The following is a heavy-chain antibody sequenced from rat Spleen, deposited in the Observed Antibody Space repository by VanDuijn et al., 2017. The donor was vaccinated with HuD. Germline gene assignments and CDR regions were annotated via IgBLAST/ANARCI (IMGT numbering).Heavy chain of an antibody. V-gene: IGHV3-3*01. J-gene: IGHJ2*01. CDR3: ARWVIYNTPFDY. Sequence: EVQLQESGPGLVKPSQSLSLTCSVTGYSISSSYKWNWIRRFPQNKLEWMGYINSAGTTNYNPSLKSRISISRKTSKNQFFLQVNSVITDDTATYYCARWVIYNTPFDYWGRGVMVTVSS. CDR2: INSAGTT. CDR1: GYSISSSYK. D-gene: IGHD4-1*01.